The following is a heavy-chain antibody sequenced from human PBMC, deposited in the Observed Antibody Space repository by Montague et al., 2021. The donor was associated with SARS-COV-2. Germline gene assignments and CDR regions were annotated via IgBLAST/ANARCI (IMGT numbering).Heavy chain of an antibody. J-gene: IGHJ6*02. D-gene: IGHD3-10*01. CDR1: GFTVSSNY. V-gene: IGHV3-53*04. Sequence: SLRLSCAASGFTVSSNYMSWVRQAPGKGLEWVSVIYSGGSTYYADSVTGRFTISRHNSKNTLYLQMNSLRAEDTAVYYCARDLTYGSGRSYYYYGMDVWGQGTTVTVPS. CDR3: ARDLTYGSGRSYYYYGMDV. CDR2: IYSGGST.